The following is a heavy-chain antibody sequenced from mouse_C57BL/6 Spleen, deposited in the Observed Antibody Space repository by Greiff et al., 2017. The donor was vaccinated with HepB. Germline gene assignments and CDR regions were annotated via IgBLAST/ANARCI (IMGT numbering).Heavy chain of an antibody. CDR1: GYSITSGYY. CDR2: ITYDGSN. J-gene: IGHJ3*01. D-gene: IGHD2-3*01. V-gene: IGHV3-6*01. Sequence: EVQLQQSGPGLVKPSQSLSLTCSVTGYSITSGYYWNWIRQFPVNKLEWMGYITYDGSNNYNPTLKNRISITRDTSKNQFFLKLNTVTTEDTATYYCARDRGYYWFAYWGQGTLVTVSA. CDR3: ARDRGYYWFAY.